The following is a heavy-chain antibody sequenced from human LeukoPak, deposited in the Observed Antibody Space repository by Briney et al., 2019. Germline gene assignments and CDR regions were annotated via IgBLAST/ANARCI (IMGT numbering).Heavy chain of an antibody. CDR2: IYYTGST. Sequence: SETLSLTCTVSGYSISSGYYWGWIRQPPGKGLEWIGYIYYTGSTNHNPSLKSRVTISVDTSKNQFSLKLSSVTAADTAVYYCARVVYSGYDFRGAMDVWGKGTTVTVSS. CDR3: ARVVYSGYDFRGAMDV. V-gene: IGHV4-38-2*02. CDR1: GYSISSGYY. J-gene: IGHJ6*03. D-gene: IGHD5-12*01.